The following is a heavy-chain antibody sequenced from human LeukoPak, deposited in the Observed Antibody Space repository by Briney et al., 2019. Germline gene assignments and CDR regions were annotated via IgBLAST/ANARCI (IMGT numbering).Heavy chain of an antibody. CDR3: ARGGAARPDY. CDR1: GFIFSDYG. V-gene: IGHV3-48*01. D-gene: IGHD6-25*01. Sequence: GGSLRLSCAASGFIFSDYGMDWVRQATGKGLEWVSYISSNSRVIDYADSVKGRFTISRDNAKNSLFLQMNSLRAEDTAVYYCARGGAARPDYWGQGALVTVSS. J-gene: IGHJ4*02. CDR2: ISSNSRVI.